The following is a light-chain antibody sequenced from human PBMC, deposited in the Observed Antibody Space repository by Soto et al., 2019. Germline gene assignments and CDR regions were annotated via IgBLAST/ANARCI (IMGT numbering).Light chain of an antibody. CDR1: QSISAR. V-gene: IGKV3-15*01. CDR3: QQYNTWRSIT. J-gene: IGKJ5*01. CDR2: GVS. Sequence: EIVMTQSPATLSVSPGERATLSCRASQSISARLGWYQQRPGQAPRLLIYGVSNRATGVPARFSGSGSGTEFTLTISSLQSEDFAVYYCQQYNTWRSITFGQGTRLEIK.